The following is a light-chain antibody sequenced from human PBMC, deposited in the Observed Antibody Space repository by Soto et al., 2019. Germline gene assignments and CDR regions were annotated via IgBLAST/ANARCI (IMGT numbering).Light chain of an antibody. V-gene: IGKV1-39*01. CDR2: AAS. Sequence: DIQMTQSPSSLSASVGDRVTITCRASQSISTFLNWYQQKPGKAPRLLIFAASSLQSGVPSRFSGSGSGTDFTLPISGLQPEDVAPYYCQESFTTRTNFGGGAKVEIK. J-gene: IGKJ4*01. CDR1: QSISTF. CDR3: QESFTTRTN.